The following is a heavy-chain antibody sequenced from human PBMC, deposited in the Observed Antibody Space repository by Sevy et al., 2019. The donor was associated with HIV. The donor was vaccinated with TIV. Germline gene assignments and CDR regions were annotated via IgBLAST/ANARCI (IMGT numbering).Heavy chain of an antibody. V-gene: IGHV4-59*01. Sequence: SETLSLTCTVSGGSISSYYWSWIRQPPGKGLEWIGYIYYSGSTNYNPSLKSRVTISVDTSKNQFSLELSSVTAADTAVYYCAREGPESIVVVPAATIHYYYYYMDVWGKGTTVTVSS. CDR3: AREGPESIVVVPAATIHYYYYYMDV. J-gene: IGHJ6*03. D-gene: IGHD2-2*01. CDR1: GGSISSYY. CDR2: IYYSGST.